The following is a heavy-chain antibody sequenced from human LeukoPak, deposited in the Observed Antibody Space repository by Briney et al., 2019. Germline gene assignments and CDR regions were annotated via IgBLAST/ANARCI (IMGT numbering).Heavy chain of an antibody. CDR1: GFTFSSYS. D-gene: IGHD6-13*01. CDR2: ISSSSSYI. Sequence: GGSLRLSCAASGFTFSSYSMNWVRQARGKGLEWVSSISSSSSYICYADSVKGRFTISRDNAKNSLYLQMNSLRAEDTAVYYCARDQLDPFDYWGQGTLVTVSS. V-gene: IGHV3-21*01. CDR3: ARDQLDPFDY. J-gene: IGHJ4*02.